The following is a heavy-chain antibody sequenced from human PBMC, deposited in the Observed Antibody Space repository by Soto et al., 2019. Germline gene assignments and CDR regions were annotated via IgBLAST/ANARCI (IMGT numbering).Heavy chain of an antibody. J-gene: IGHJ6*02. CDR2: INPNSGGT. CDR1: GYTFTGYY. V-gene: IGHV1-2*02. Sequence: GASVKVSCKASGYTFTGYYMHWVRQAPGQGLEWMGWINPNSGGTNYAQKFQGRVTMTRDTSISTAYMGLSRLRSDDTAVYYCARGGQFAGYYGSGSYYNLYHYYYGMDVWGQGTTVTVSS. CDR3: ARGGQFAGYYGSGSYYNLYHYYYGMDV. D-gene: IGHD3-10*01.